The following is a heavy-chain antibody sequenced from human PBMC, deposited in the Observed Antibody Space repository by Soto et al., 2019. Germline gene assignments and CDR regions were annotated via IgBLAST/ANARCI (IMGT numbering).Heavy chain of an antibody. J-gene: IGHJ4*02. Sequence: QVQLQESGPGLVKPSETLSLTCTVSGGSMSSYYWSWIRQSPGKGLEWIGYIYYSGSTNYNPSLKSRVTISLDTSKNQFSLMLNSVTAADTAVYYCARGEWLATIKPYFAYWGQGTLVTVSS. CDR3: ARGEWLATIKPYFAY. D-gene: IGHD5-12*01. CDR1: GGSMSSYY. V-gene: IGHV4-59*01. CDR2: IYYSGST.